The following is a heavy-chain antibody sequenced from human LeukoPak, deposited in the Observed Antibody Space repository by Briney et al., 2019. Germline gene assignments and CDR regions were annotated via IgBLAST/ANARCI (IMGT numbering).Heavy chain of an antibody. D-gene: IGHD1-26*01. V-gene: IGHV3-30*04. J-gene: IGHJ6*03. CDR2: ISYDGSNK. Sequence: PGGSLRLSCAASGFTFSNYALHWVRQAPGKGLEWVAVISYDGSNKFYADSVRGRFTISRDNAKNSLYLQMNSLRPEDTAVYYCARDPYSGSYGDYYYYYMDVWGKGTTVTVSS. CDR3: ARDPYSGSYGDYYYYYMDV. CDR1: GFTFSNYA.